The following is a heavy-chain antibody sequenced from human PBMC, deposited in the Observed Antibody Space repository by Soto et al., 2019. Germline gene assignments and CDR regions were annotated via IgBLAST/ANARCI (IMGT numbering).Heavy chain of an antibody. D-gene: IGHD3-22*01. CDR1: GYTFTSYG. V-gene: IGHV1-18*01. Sequence: ASVKVSCKASGYTFTSYGISWVRQAPGQGLEWMGWISAYNGNTNYAQKLQGRVTMTTDTSTSTAYMELRSLRSDDTAVYYCARYREHYYDSSGRPTLYYSYYGMDLWG. CDR2: ISAYNGNT. J-gene: IGHJ6*02. CDR3: ARYREHYYDSSGRPTLYYSYYGMDL.